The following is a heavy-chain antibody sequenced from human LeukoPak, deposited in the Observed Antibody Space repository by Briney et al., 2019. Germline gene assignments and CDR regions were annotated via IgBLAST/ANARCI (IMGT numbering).Heavy chain of an antibody. D-gene: IGHD3-10*01. J-gene: IGHJ5*02. CDR3: ARDNGDGSGSNWFDP. Sequence: KPGGSLRLSCAASGFTFSDYYMSWIRQAPGKGLEWVSYISSSSSYTNYADSVKGRFTISRDNAKNSLYLQMNSLRAEDTAVYYCARDNGDGSGSNWFDPWGQGTLVTVSS. CDR2: ISSSSSYT. CDR1: GFTFSDYY. V-gene: IGHV3-11*05.